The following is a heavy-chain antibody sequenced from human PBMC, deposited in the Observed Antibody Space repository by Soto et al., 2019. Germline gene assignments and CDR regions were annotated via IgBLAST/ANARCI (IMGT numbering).Heavy chain of an antibody. CDR3: AKDRLGRVISAFDC. D-gene: IGHD3-16*02. J-gene: IGHJ4*02. V-gene: IGHV3-23*01. CDR2: ISGSDGST. Sequence: GGSLRLSCAASGFTFSSYGMSWVRQAPGKGLEWVSKISGSDGSTYFADSVKGRFTISRDNAKKTLYLQMNSLRAEDTAVYYCAKDRLGRVISAFDCWGQGTLVTVSS. CDR1: GFTFSSYG.